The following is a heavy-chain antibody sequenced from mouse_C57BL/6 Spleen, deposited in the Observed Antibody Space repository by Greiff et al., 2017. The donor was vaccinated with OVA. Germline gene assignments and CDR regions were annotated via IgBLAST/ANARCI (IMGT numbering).Heavy chain of an antibody. CDR3: AREDGGVYYAMGC. V-gene: IGHV1-54*01. CDR2: INPGSGGT. CDR1: GYAFTNYL. Sequence: QVQLQQSGAELVRPGTSVKVSCKASGYAFTNYLIEWVKQRPGQGLEWIGVINPGSGGTNYNEKFKGKATLTADKSSSTAYMQLSSLTSEDSAVYFCAREDGGVYYAMGCWGQGTSVTVSS. J-gene: IGHJ4*01. D-gene: IGHD1-1*02.